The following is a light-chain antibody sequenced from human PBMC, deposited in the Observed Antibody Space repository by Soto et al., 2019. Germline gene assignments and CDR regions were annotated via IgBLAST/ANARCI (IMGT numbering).Light chain of an antibody. Sequence: DIQMTQSPSTLSVSEGDRVTITCRASQIVNSKLAWYQQKPGKAPNLLIYGVSSLEGGVPSRFSGSGSGTEFTLTISSLQPADVATYYCQQYNSYPWTFGQGTKVDIK. CDR3: QQYNSYPWT. J-gene: IGKJ1*01. CDR2: GVS. V-gene: IGKV1-5*01. CDR1: QIVNSK.